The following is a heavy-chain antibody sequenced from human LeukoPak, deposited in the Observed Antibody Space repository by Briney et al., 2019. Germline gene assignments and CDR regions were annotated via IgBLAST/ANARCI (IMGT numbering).Heavy chain of an antibody. CDR3: ARWYRFGYSYYFYGMDV. V-gene: IGHV3-21*01. D-gene: IGHD5-18*01. CDR1: GFTITPYT. CDR2: ISWNSDSI. Sequence: GGSLRLSCAASGFTITPYTMNWVRQAPGKGLEWVSSISWNSDSISYAASVKGRFTISRDNADNSVYLQMNSLRAEDTAVYFCARWYRFGYSYYFYGMDVWGQGTTVTVSS. J-gene: IGHJ6*02.